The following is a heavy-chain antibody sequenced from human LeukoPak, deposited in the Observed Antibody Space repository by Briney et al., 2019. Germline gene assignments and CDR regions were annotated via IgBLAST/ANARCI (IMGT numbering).Heavy chain of an antibody. CDR1: GGSISSGGYS. J-gene: IGHJ4*02. CDR2: INHSGST. D-gene: IGHD3-9*01. Sequence: PSETLSLTCTVSGGSISSGGYSWSWIRQPPGKGLEWIGEINHSGSTNYNPSLKSRVTISVDTSKNQFSLKLSSVTAADTAVYYCARGPPRYDILTGYGFDYWGQGTLVTVSS. CDR3: ARGPPRYDILTGYGFDY. V-gene: IGHV4-39*07.